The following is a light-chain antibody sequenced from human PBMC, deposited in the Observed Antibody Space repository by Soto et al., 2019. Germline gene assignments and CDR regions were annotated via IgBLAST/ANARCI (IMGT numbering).Light chain of an antibody. V-gene: IGLV2-23*01. CDR3: CSYGGDYMYV. J-gene: IGLJ1*01. CDR1: NSALGSYNL. Sequence: QSALTQPASVSGSPGQSITISCTGTNSALGSYNLVSWFQQHPGKVPKVMIYEGTKRPSGVSDRFSGSKSDNTASLTISGLQAEDEGDYCCCSYGGDYMYVFGTGTKVTVL. CDR2: EGT.